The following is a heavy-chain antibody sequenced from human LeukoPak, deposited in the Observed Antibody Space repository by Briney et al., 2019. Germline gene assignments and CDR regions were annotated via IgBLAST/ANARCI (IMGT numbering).Heavy chain of an antibody. D-gene: IGHD3/OR15-3a*01. J-gene: IGHJ4*02. CDR1: GFTFSNYA. CDR2: ITGSGDTT. CDR3: ARDLNWLLFDY. Sequence: GGSLRLSCAASGFTFSNYAMSWVRQAPGKGLEWVSGITGSGDTTYYADSVKGRFTISRDNTRNILYLEMNSLRVEDTAVYYCARDLNWLLFDYWGQGALVTVSS. V-gene: IGHV3-23*01.